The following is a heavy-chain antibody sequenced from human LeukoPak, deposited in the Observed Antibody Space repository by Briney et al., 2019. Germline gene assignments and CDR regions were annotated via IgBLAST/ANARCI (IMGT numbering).Heavy chain of an antibody. J-gene: IGHJ4*02. CDR3: ARGGGGSGNFDY. CDR1: GYTFTSYD. Sequence: ASVKVSCKASGYTFTSYDIDWVRQATGQGLEWMGWMNPNSGNTGCAQKFQGRVTMTRNTSINTAYMELSSLRSEDTAVYYCARGGGGSGNFDYWGQGTLVTVSS. CDR2: MNPNSGNT. D-gene: IGHD6-19*01. V-gene: IGHV1-8*01.